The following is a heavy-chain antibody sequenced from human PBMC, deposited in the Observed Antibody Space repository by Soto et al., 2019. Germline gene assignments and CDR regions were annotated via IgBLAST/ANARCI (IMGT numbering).Heavy chain of an antibody. D-gene: IGHD1-1*01. CDR1: GYTFTSFA. CDR2: INAGNGNT. CDR3: ARETVQLDLDY. Sequence: ASVKVSCKASGYTFTSFAMHWVRQAPGQRLEWMGWINAGNGNTKYSQEFQGRVTITRDTSASTAYMELSSLRSEDTAVYYCARETVQLDLDYWGQGTLVTVSS. V-gene: IGHV1-3*01. J-gene: IGHJ4*02.